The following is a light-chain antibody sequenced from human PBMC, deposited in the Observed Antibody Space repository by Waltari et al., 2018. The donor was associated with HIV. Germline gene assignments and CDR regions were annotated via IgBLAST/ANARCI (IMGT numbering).Light chain of an antibody. CDR1: SSDVGGYNY. Sequence: QSALTQPASVSASPGQSITISCTGTSSDVGGYNYVSWYRQHPGEAPKVIIYEVNRRPSGVSNLFTASKSGNTASLAISGLQPEDEADYFCSSYTSSSTHVFGPGTKVTVL. CDR3: SSYTSSSTHV. J-gene: IGLJ1*01. V-gene: IGLV2-14*03. CDR2: EVN.